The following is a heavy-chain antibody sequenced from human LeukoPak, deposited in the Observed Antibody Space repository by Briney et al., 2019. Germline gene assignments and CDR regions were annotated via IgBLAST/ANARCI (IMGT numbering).Heavy chain of an antibody. CDR2: IYYSGST. D-gene: IGHD5-18*01. V-gene: IGHV4-31*03. CDR3: ARQVTFGYAFAYYFDY. CDR1: GGSISTGGYY. J-gene: IGHJ4*02. Sequence: PSETLSLTCTVSGGSISTGGYYWSWIRQHPEKGLEWIGYIYYSGSTYYNPSLKSRVTISEDTSTNQFSLKLSSVTAADTAVYYCARQVTFGYAFAYYFDYWGQGSLVTVSS.